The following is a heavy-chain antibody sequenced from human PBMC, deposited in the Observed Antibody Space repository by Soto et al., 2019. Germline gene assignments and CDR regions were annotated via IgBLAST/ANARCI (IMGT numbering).Heavy chain of an antibody. CDR2: IYYSGST. Sequence: QVQLQESGPGLVKPSQTLSLTCTVSGGSISSGGHHWSWIRQHPGKGLEWIGYIYYSGSTYYNPSLKSRVTMSVDTSKNQFPLKLSSVTAADTAVYYCAIYQGMVRAHLDYWGQRTLVTVSS. V-gene: IGHV4-31*03. D-gene: IGHD3-10*01. J-gene: IGHJ4*02. CDR1: GGSISSGGHH. CDR3: AIYQGMVRAHLDY.